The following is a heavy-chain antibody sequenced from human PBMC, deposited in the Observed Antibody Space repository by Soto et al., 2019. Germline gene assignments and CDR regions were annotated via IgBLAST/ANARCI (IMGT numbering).Heavy chain of an antibody. V-gene: IGHV1-46*03. CDR2: INPSGGSA. Sequence: GASVKVSCKASGNTFTRYYMQWVRQAPGQGLEWMGGINPSGGSASYAQKFQGRVTMTRDTSTSTFHMELSSLRSEDTAVYFCARGLYFDILTGQGSWGQGTRVTVSS. CDR1: GNTFTRYY. D-gene: IGHD3-9*01. CDR3: ARGLYFDILTGQGS. J-gene: IGHJ5*02.